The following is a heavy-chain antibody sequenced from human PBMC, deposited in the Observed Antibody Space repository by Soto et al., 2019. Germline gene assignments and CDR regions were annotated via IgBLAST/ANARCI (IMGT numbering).Heavy chain of an antibody. Sequence: PGGSLRLSCAASGFTFSSYGMHWVRQAPGKGLEWVAVISYDGSNKYYADSVKGRFTISRDNSKNTLYLQMNSLRAEDTAAYYCANSRRAAPSWYYYGMDVWGQGTTVTVSS. J-gene: IGHJ6*02. D-gene: IGHD6-6*01. CDR3: ANSRRAAPSWYYYGMDV. CDR1: GFTFSSYG. CDR2: ISYDGSNK. V-gene: IGHV3-30*18.